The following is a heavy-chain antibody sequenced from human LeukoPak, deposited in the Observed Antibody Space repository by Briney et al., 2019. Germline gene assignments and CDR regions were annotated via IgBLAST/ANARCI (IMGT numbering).Heavy chain of an antibody. Sequence: GESLKISCKGSGYRFTNYWIGWVRQMPGKGLEWMGIIYPVDSDTRYSPSFQGQVTISADKSISTAYLQWSSLKASDTAMYYCARRPEDNFDFWGQGTLVTVSS. V-gene: IGHV5-51*01. J-gene: IGHJ4*02. CDR2: IYPVDSDT. CDR3: ARRPEDNFDF. CDR1: GYRFTNYW.